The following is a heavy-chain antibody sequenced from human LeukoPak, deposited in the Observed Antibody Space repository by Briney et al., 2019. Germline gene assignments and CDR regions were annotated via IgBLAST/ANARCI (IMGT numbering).Heavy chain of an antibody. D-gene: IGHD3-16*01. CDR3: ARDRRSRDYWYFDL. CDR2: IYYSGST. J-gene: IGHJ2*01. V-gene: IGHV4-59*01. CDR1: GGSISSYY. Sequence: SETLSLTCTVSGGSISSYYWSWIRQPPGKGLEWIGYIYYSGSTNYNPSLKSRVTISVDTSKNQFSLKLSSVTAADTAVYYCARDRRSRDYWYFDLWGRGTLVTVSS.